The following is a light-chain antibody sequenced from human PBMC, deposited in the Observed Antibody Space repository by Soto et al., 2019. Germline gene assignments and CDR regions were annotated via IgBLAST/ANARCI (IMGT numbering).Light chain of an antibody. Sequence: QSALPQPASVSGSPGQSITFSCTGTSSDVGSYNLVSWYQQHPGKAPKLMIYEGSKRPSGVSNRFSGSKSGNTASLTISGLQAKDEADYYCCSYAGSSTYVFGTGTKLTVL. CDR2: EGS. CDR3: CSYAGSSTYV. J-gene: IGLJ1*01. CDR1: SSDVGSYNL. V-gene: IGLV2-23*01.